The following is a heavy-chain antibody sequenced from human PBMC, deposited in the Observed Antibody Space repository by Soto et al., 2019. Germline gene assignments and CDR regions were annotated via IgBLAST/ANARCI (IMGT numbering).Heavy chain of an antibody. CDR1: GGSISSYY. Sequence: LSLTCTVSGGSISSYYWSWIRQPPGKGLEWIGYIYYSGSTNYNPSLKSRVTISVDTSKNQFSLKLSSVTAADTAVYYCARSSRDWFDPWGQGTLVTVSS. V-gene: IGHV4-59*01. CDR3: ARSSRDWFDP. J-gene: IGHJ5*02. CDR2: IYYSGST.